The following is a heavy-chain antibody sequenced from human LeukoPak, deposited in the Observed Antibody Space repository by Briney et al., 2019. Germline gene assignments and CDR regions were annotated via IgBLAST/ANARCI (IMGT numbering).Heavy chain of an antibody. CDR3: VRENCANGVCYTGGRNWLDP. CDR2: IYYSGSA. D-gene: IGHD2-8*01. J-gene: IGHJ5*02. V-gene: IGHV4-39*02. CDR1: SSSISSSSYY. Sequence: SETLSLTCTVSSSSISSSSYYWGWIRQPPGKGLEWIGSIYYSGSAYYNPSLKSRVTISVDTSKNQFSLKLSSVTAADTAVYYCVRENCANGVCYTGGRNWLDPWGQGTLVTVSS.